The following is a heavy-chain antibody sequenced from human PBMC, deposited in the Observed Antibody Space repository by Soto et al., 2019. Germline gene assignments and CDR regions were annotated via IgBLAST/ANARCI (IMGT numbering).Heavy chain of an antibody. J-gene: IGHJ5*02. CDR3: ARDEAATGYNWFAP. Sequence: SVKVACKASCYTFTSYAISWVRQATRQGLEWMGWISAYNGNTNYAQKLQGRVTMITDTSTSTAYMELRSLRSDDTAVYYCARDEAATGYNWFAPWGQGTLVTVSS. V-gene: IGHV1-18*01. CDR1: CYTFTSYA. CDR2: ISAYNGNT. D-gene: IGHD1-26*01.